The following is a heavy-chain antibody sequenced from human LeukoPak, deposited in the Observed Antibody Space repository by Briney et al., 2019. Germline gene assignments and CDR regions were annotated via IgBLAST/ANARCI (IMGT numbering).Heavy chain of an antibody. CDR3: AREYPPRYYYDSSGYLDY. J-gene: IGHJ4*02. CDR2: IWYDGSNK. CDR1: VFTFSSYG. V-gene: IGHV3-33*01. D-gene: IGHD3-22*01. Sequence: PGRSLRLSRAASVFTFSSYGMHWVRQAPAKGLEWVAVIWYDGSNKYYADSVKSRFTISRDNSKTTLYLQMNSLRAEDTDVYYCAREYPPRYYYDSSGYLDYWGQGTLVTVSS.